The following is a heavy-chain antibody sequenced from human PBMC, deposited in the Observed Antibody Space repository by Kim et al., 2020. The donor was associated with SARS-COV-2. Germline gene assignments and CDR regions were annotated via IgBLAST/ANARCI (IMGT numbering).Heavy chain of an antibody. V-gene: IGHV3-30*01. D-gene: IGHD3-22*01. J-gene: IGHJ6*02. Sequence: SVKGRVTNSRDNSKNTLYLQMNSLRAEDTAVYYWARDYYDSSGYSYGMDVWGQGTTVTVSS. CDR3: ARDYYDSSGYSYGMDV.